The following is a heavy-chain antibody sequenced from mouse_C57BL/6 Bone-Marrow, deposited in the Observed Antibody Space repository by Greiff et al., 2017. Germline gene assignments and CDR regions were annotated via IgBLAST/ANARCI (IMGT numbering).Heavy chain of an antibody. V-gene: IGHV1-80*01. Sequence: QVQLKQSGAELVKPGASVKISCKASGYAFSSYWMNWVKQRPGKGLEWIGQIYPGDGDTNYNGKFKGKATVTADKSSSTAYMQLSSLTSEDSAVYFCARDGYHAGWYFDVWGTGTTVTVSS. J-gene: IGHJ1*03. CDR2: IYPGDGDT. D-gene: IGHD2-3*01. CDR1: GYAFSSYW. CDR3: ARDGYHAGWYFDV.